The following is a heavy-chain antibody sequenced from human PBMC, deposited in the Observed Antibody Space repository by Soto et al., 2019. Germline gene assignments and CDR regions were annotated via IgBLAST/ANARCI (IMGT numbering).Heavy chain of an antibody. Sequence: GGSLRLSCAASGFTFSSYAMSWVRQAPGKGLEWVSAISGSGGSTYYADSVKGRFTISRDNSKNTLYLQMNSLRAEDTAVYYCAKLGYCSGGSCYLTPFDYWGQGTLVTVSS. J-gene: IGHJ4*02. V-gene: IGHV3-23*01. CDR1: GFTFSSYA. CDR3: AKLGYCSGGSCYLTPFDY. D-gene: IGHD2-15*01. CDR2: ISGSGGST.